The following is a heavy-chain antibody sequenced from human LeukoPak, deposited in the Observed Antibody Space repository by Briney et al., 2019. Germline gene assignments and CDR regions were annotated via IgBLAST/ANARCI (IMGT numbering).Heavy chain of an antibody. CDR2: INQDGSEK. V-gene: IGHV3-7*01. CDR3: VRDGGTTGYDLLDY. Sequence: GGSLRLSCAASGFTFRSYWMSWVLQAPGPGLEWVANINQDGSEKYHVDSVKGRFTISRDNAKNSVYLQMNSLTAADTAVYYCVRDGGTTGYDLLDYWGQGTLLTVSS. J-gene: IGHJ4*02. CDR1: GFTFRSYW. D-gene: IGHD5-12*01.